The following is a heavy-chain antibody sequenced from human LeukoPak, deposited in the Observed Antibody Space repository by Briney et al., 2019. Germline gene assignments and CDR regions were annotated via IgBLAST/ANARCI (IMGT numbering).Heavy chain of an antibody. CDR2: IYYSGST. V-gene: IGHV4-61*01. Sequence: SETLSLTCTVSGGSISSSSYYWGWIRQPPGKGLEWIGYIYYSGSTNYNPSLKSRVTISVDTSKNQFSLKLSSVTAADTAVYYCARDRASLRSNWFDPWGQGTLVTVSS. CDR1: GGSISSSSYY. J-gene: IGHJ5*02. CDR3: ARDRASLRSNWFDP.